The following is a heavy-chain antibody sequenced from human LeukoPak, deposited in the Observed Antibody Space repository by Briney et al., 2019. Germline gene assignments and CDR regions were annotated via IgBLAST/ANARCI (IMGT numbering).Heavy chain of an antibody. J-gene: IGHJ4*02. CDR2: IKQDGSEK. D-gene: IGHD6-13*01. CDR1: GFTFSSYW. CDR3: ARTPQLVRRYFDY. Sequence: GGSLRLSCAASGFTFSSYWMSWVRQAPGKGLEWVANIKQDGSEKYYVDSVKGRFTISRDNAENSLYLQMNSLRAEDTAVYYCARTPQLVRRYFDYWGQGTLVTVSS. V-gene: IGHV3-7*01.